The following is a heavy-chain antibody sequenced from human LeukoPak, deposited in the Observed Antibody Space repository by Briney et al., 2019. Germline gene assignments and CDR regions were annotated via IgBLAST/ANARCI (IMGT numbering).Heavy chain of an antibody. CDR1: GGSFSGYY. CDR2: INHSGST. V-gene: IGHV4-34*01. D-gene: IGHD3-10*01. Sequence: PSETLSLTCAVYGGSFSGYYWSWIRQPPGKGLEWIGEINHSGSTNYNPSLKSRVTISVDTSKNQFSLKLSSVTAADTAVYYCARGTRNYMVRGVIAYNWFDPWGQGTLVTVSS. J-gene: IGHJ5*02. CDR3: ARGTRNYMVRGVIAYNWFDP.